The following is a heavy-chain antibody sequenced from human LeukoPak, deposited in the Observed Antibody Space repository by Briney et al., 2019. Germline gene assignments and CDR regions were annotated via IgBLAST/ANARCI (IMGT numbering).Heavy chain of an antibody. J-gene: IGHJ6*02. CDR2: IYYSGST. CDR3: AREMGVVTAHGIDV. CDR1: GGSISSISSNNYH. V-gene: IGHV4-39*02. Sequence: SETLSLTCTVSGGSISSISSNNYHWGWIRQPPGKGLEWIGSIYYSGSTYYNPSLKSRVAISVDTSKNQFSLKLSSVTAADTALYYCAREMGVVTAHGIDVWGQGTTVTVSS. D-gene: IGHD4-23*01.